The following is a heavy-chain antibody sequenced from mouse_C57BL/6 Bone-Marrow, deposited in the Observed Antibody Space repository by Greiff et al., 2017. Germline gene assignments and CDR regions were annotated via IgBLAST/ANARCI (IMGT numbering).Heavy chain of an antibody. CDR2: IDPSDSET. CDR3: ARSGGTMRYFDV. J-gene: IGHJ1*03. D-gene: IGHD4-1*01. CDR1: GYTFTSYW. Sequence: QVQLQQPGAELVRPGSSVKLSCKASGYTFTSYWMHWVKQRPIQGLEWIGNIDPSDSETHSNQKFKDKATLTVDKSYSTAYMQLSSLTSEDSAVYYCARSGGTMRYFDVWGTGTTVTVSS. V-gene: IGHV1-52*01.